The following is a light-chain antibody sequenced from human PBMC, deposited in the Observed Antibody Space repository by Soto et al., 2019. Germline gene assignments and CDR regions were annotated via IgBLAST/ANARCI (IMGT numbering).Light chain of an antibody. CDR2: GAS. J-gene: IGKJ2*01. CDR1: QRVSSSY. V-gene: IGKV3-20*01. Sequence: EIVLTQSPGTLSLSPGERATFSCRASQRVSSSYLDWYQQKPGQAPRLLIYGASSRATGIPDRFSGSGSGTDFTLTISRLEPEDFAVYYCQQYASSPYTFGQGTKLEIK. CDR3: QQYASSPYT.